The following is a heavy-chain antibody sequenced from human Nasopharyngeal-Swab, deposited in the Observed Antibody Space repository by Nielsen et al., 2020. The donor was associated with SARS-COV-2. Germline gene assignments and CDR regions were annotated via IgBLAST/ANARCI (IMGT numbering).Heavy chain of an antibody. J-gene: IGHJ4*02. CDR2: IWYDGSNK. Sequence: SLKISCAASGFTFSSYGMHWVRQAPGKGLEWVAVIWYDGSNKYYADSVKGRFTISRDNSKNTLYLQMNSLRAEDTAVYYCARATGYSSSQGDYWGQGTLVTVSS. V-gene: IGHV3-33*01. D-gene: IGHD6-13*01. CDR3: ARATGYSSSQGDY. CDR1: GFTFSSYG.